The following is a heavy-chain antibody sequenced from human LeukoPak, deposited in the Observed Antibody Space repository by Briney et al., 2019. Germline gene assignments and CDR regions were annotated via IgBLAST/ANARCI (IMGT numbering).Heavy chain of an antibody. CDR3: ARVYIMVRGVTLYYFDY. CDR2: INHSGST. J-gene: IGHJ4*02. D-gene: IGHD3-10*01. CDR1: GGSFSGYY. Sequence: SETLSLTCAVYGGSFSGYYWSWIRQPPGKGLEWIGEINHSGSTNYNPSLKSRATISVDTSKNQFSLKLSSVTAADTAVYYCARVYIMVRGVTLYYFDYWGQGTLVTVSS. V-gene: IGHV4-34*01.